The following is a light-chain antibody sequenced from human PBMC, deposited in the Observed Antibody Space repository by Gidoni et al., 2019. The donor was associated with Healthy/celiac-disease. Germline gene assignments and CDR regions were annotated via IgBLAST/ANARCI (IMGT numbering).Light chain of an antibody. CDR2: KAS. J-gene: IGKJ1*01. CDR3: QQYNSYSRT. V-gene: IGKV1-5*03. Sequence: DIQMTQSPSTLSASVGDRVTIPCRASQSISSWLAWYLQKPGKAPKLLIYKASSLESGVPSRFSGSGSGTEFTLTISSLQPDDFATYYCQQYNSYSRTFGQGTKVEIK. CDR1: QSISSW.